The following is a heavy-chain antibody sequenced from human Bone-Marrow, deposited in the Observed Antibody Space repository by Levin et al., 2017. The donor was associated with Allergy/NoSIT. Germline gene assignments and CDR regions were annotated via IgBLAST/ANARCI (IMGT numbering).Heavy chain of an antibody. J-gene: IGHJ4*02. CDR2: IYYSGDT. CDR1: NGSISSSIYY. CDR3: PRHLLHEDYIGGSYRGDHDYDDY. V-gene: IGHV4-39*01. Sequence: SQTLSLTCTVSNGSISSSIYYWGWIRQPPGKGLEYVGSIYYSGDTFYNPSLRSRVPISVDTSKNQFSLKLSPVTAADTAVYYCPRHLLHEDYIGGSYRGDHDYDDYWGQGAPVTVSS. D-gene: IGHD3-16*02.